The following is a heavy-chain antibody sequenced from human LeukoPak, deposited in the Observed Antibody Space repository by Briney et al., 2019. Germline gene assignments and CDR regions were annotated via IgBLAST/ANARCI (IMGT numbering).Heavy chain of an antibody. D-gene: IGHD2-2*01. J-gene: IGHJ4*02. CDR1: GFTFSSYA. CDR3: AKVLWDIVVVPAATLDY. Sequence: GGSLRLSCAASGFTFSSYAMTWVRQAPGKGLEWVSVISGGGGSTDYAYFVKGRFTISRDNSKNTLYLQMNSLRAEDTAVYYCAKVLWDIVVVPAATLDYWGQGTLVNVSS. V-gene: IGHV3-23*01. CDR2: ISGGGGST.